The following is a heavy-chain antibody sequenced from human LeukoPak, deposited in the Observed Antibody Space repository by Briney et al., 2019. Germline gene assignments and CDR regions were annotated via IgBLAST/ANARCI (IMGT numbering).Heavy chain of an antibody. CDR1: GFTFSSYG. CDR3: AKDIVVVPAALEYYYGMDV. Sequence: GRSLRLSCAASGFTFSSYGMHWVRQAPGKGLERVAVISYDGSNKYYADSVKGRFTISRDNSKNTLYLQMNSLRAEDTAVYYCAKDIVVVPAALEYYYGMDVWGQGTTVTVSS. CDR2: ISYDGSNK. D-gene: IGHD2-2*01. J-gene: IGHJ6*02. V-gene: IGHV3-30*18.